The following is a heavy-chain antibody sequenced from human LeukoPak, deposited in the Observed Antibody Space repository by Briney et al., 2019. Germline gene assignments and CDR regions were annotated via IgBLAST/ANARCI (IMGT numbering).Heavy chain of an antibody. CDR2: ISYDGSNK. Sequence: GRSLRLSCAASGFTFSSYAMHWVRQAPGKGLEWVAVISYDGSNKYYADSVKGRFTISSDNSKNTLYLQMNSLRAEDTAVYYCARDFEAIDYWAREPWSPSPQ. V-gene: IGHV3-30*04. CDR3: ARDFEAIDY. J-gene: IGHJ4*02. CDR1: GFTFSSYA.